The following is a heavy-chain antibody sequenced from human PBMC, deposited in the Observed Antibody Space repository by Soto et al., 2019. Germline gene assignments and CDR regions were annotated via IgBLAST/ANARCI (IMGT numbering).Heavy chain of an antibody. CDR2: IIPIFGTA. CDR1: GGTFSSYA. J-gene: IGHJ6*02. V-gene: IGHV1-69*13. CDR3: ARDIREYSYGYRYYYYYGMDV. Sequence: VKVSCKASGGTFSSYAISWVRQAPGQGLEWMGGIIPIFGTANYAQKFQGRVTITADKSTSTAYMELSSLRSEDTAVYYCARDIREYSYGYRYYYYYGMDVWGQGTTVTVSS. D-gene: IGHD5-18*01.